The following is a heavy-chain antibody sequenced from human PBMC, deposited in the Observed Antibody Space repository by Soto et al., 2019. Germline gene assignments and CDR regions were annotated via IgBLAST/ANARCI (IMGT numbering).Heavy chain of an antibody. Sequence: QLVQSGAEVRKPGASVKVSCKPSGYTFTNYDINWVRQAPGQGLEWMGWISTSNRSTLYAQKLQRRVSMTTDTSTSTAYLGLRSLRSDDTAVFYCARHYRQHYYYDGYLRFFDYWGHGSLVTVSS. D-gene: IGHD3-22*01. CDR2: ISTSNRST. CDR3: ARHYRQHYYYDGYLRFFDY. V-gene: IGHV1-18*01. J-gene: IGHJ4*01. CDR1: GYTFTNYD.